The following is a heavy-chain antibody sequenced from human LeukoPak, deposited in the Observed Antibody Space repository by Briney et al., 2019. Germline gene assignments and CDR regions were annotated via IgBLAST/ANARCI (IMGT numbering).Heavy chain of an antibody. J-gene: IGHJ4*02. CDR2: ISSDESST. D-gene: IGHD3-22*01. V-gene: IGHV3-74*01. CDR3: ARSGYYRFDY. CDR1: GFTFSSYW. Sequence: PGGSLRLSCAASGFTFSSYWMHWVRQAPGKGLVWVSRISSDESSTAYADSVKGRFTISRDNAKNTLYLQMNSLRAEDTAVYYCARSGYYRFDYWGQRTLVTVSS.